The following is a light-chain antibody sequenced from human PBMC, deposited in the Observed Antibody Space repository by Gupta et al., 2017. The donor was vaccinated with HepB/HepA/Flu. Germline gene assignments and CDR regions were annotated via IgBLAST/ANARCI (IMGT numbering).Light chain of an antibody. V-gene: IGLV2-14*01. J-gene: IGLJ3*02. CDR1: SSDV. Sequence: QSALTQPASVSASPGQSITISCTGTSSDVSWYQQHPGKAPKLMIYDVSKRPARVSYRFSGPKSGNTASLTISELQAEDEADYYCSSYMSTSALAVFGGGTKLTVL. CDR3: SSYMSTSALAV. CDR2: DVS.